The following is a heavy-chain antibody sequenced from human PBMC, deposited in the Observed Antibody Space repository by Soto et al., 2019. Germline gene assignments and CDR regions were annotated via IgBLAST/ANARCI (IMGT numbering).Heavy chain of an antibody. CDR1: GFTFSSYG. Sequence: QVQLVESGGGVVQPGRSLRLSCATSGFTFSSYGMHWVRQAPGKGLEWVALISHDGSNKYYGDSVKGRFTISRDNSKNTLYLQRNSLRAEDTAVYYCAKDRQPYGDYGGLGLGYWGQGTLVTVSS. J-gene: IGHJ4*02. CDR3: AKDRQPYGDYGGLGLGY. D-gene: IGHD4-17*01. CDR2: ISHDGSNK. V-gene: IGHV3-30*18.